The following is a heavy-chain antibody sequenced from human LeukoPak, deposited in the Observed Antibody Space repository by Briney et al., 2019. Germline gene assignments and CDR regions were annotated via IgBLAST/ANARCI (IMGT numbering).Heavy chain of an antibody. CDR3: ARDGTAAGLYFDL. CDR1: GFTFSDSW. CDR2: ISQNGGEK. V-gene: IGHV3-7*01. J-gene: IGHJ4*01. D-gene: IGHD6-13*01. Sequence: PGGSLRLSCAVSGFTFSDSWMNWVRQALGKGLEWVASISQNGGEKSYVDSVKGRFTISRDNPKNSLYLQMSSRRAEDTAVYYCARDGTAAGLYFDLWGQGTLVTVSS.